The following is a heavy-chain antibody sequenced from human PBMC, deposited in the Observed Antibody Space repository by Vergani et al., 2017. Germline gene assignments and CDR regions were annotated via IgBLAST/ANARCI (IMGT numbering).Heavy chain of an antibody. Sequence: EVQLLESGGGLVQPGGSLRLSCAASGFTFSSYAMSWVRQAPGKGLEWVSAISGSGGSTYYADSVKGRFTISRDNSKKTLYLQMNSLRAEDTAVYYCAKDSAVFGVVPHFDYWGQGTLVTVSS. CDR2: ISGSGGST. V-gene: IGHV3-23*01. D-gene: IGHD3-3*01. CDR3: AKDSAVFGVVPHFDY. J-gene: IGHJ4*02. CDR1: GFTFSSYA.